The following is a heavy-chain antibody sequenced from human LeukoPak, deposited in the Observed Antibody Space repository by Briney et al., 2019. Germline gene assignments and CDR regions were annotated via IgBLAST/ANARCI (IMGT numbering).Heavy chain of an antibody. D-gene: IGHD1-7*01. Sequence: GASVKVSCKASGGTFSSYAFSWVRQAPGQGLEWTGVIITIFHTPYYAPKFQGRVTITADKSTSTVYMEVSSLRPEDAAVYYCARAGRVLELRAGKDYYYYYMDVWGKGTTVTVSS. CDR2: IITIFHTP. CDR1: GGTFSSYA. V-gene: IGHV1-69*06. CDR3: ARAGRVLELRAGKDYYYYYMDV. J-gene: IGHJ6*03.